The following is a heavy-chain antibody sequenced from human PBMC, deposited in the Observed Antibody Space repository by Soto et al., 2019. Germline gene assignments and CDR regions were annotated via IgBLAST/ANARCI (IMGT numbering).Heavy chain of an antibody. V-gene: IGHV2-5*02. D-gene: IGHD2-15*01. CDR1: GFSLSTSGVG. J-gene: IGHJ1*01. CDR3: AHLAGPAPFPH. Sequence: QITLKESGPTLVKPTQTLTLTCTFSGFSLSTSGVGVGWIRQPPGKALEWLALIYWDDDKRYSPSLMSRLTITKDASESQVVLTMTNMDPVDTATYYCAHLAGPAPFPHWGQGTVVTVSS. CDR2: IYWDDDK.